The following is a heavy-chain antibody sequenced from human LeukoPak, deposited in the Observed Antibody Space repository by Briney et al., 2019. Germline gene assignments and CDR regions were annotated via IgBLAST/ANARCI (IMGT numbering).Heavy chain of an antibody. CDR3: ARGRKTMVRGVISSSSLYYYSYYMDV. D-gene: IGHD3-10*01. J-gene: IGHJ6*03. CDR2: IYYSGTT. CDR1: GGSISNSPYY. V-gene: IGHV4-39*07. Sequence: SETLSLTCTVSGGSISNSPYYWTWIRQPPGRGLEWIGIIYYSGTTYYNPSLKSRVTISVDKSKNQLSLKLSSVTAADTAVYYCARGRKTMVRGVISSSSLYYYSYYMDVWGKGTTVTVSS.